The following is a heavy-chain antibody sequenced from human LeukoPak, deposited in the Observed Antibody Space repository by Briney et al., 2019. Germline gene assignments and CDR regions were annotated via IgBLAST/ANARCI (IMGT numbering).Heavy chain of an antibody. Sequence: SETLSLTCTDSGYSISSGYYWGWIRQPPGKGREWIGSIYHSGSTYYNPSLKSRVTISVDTSKNQFSLKLSSVTAADTAVYYCARGAVGATTRFDYWGQGTLVTVSS. D-gene: IGHD1-26*01. CDR3: ARGAVGATTRFDY. CDR2: IYHSGST. CDR1: GYSISSGYY. V-gene: IGHV4-38-2*02. J-gene: IGHJ4*02.